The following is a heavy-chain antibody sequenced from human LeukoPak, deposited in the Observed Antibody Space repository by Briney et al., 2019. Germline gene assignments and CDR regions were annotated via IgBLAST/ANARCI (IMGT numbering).Heavy chain of an antibody. V-gene: IGHV3-20*04. Sequence: QTGGSLRLSCAASGFTFDDYAMNWVRQVPGRGLEWVSGINWNGRITEYADSVKDRFTISRQNTKNSLYLYTNNLGGEDTALYFCARGSVQLWLRDTYYYMDVWGKGTTVTVSS. CDR1: GFTFDDYA. J-gene: IGHJ6*03. CDR2: INWNGRIT. CDR3: ARGSVQLWLRDTYYYMDV. D-gene: IGHD5-18*01.